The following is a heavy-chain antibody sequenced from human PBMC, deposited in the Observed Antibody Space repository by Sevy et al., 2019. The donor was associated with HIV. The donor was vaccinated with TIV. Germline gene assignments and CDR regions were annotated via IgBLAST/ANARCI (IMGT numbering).Heavy chain of an antibody. V-gene: IGHV1-8*01. D-gene: IGHD1-26*01. Sequence: ASVKVSCRASGYTFTTYDINWVRQATGQGLEWMGWMNPNNGNKGYAQKFQGRLTMTRNTSISTAYMELTSLRSDDTAVYYCARGFDGWDTSPGGLDVSGQGTTVTVSS. CDR3: ARGFDGWDTSPGGLDV. J-gene: IGHJ6*02. CDR1: GYTFTTYD. CDR2: MNPNNGNK.